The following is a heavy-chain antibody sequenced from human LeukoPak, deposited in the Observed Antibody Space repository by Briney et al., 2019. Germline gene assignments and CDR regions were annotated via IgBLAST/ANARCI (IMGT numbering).Heavy chain of an antibody. CDR3: ARGALNSGSYSFDY. Sequence: KPSEILSLTCSVSGDSISNNYWSWIRQPPGKGLEWIANIYYSGSTNYNPSLKSRVTISLDTSMNQFSLNLNSVTAADTAMYYCARGALNSGSYSFDYWGQGTLVTVSS. CDR1: GDSISNNY. CDR2: IYYSGST. V-gene: IGHV4-59*01. D-gene: IGHD1-26*01. J-gene: IGHJ4*02.